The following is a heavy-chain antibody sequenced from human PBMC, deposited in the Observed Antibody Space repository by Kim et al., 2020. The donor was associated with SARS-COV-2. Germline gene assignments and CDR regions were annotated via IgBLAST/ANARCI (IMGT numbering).Heavy chain of an antibody. CDR3: ARGGSRSGPGYFDP. D-gene: IGHD5-12*01. J-gene: IGHJ5*02. V-gene: IGHV1-18*01. Sequence: AQNFQGRVTMTTDTSTTTAYMELRSLRSDDTAVYYCARGGSRSGPGYFDPWGQGTLVTVSS.